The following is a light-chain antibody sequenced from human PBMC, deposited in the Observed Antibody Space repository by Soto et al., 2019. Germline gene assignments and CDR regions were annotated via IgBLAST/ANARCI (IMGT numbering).Light chain of an antibody. CDR1: QSVSSY. V-gene: IGKV3-11*01. Sequence: EIVLTQSPATLPLSPGERATLSCRASQSVSSYLAWYQQKPGRAARLLIYDASNRATGIPVRFSGSGSGTDSTLTISSLQSEDFAVYYCQQYNSWRWTFGQGTKV. CDR2: DAS. CDR3: QQYNSWRWT. J-gene: IGKJ1*01.